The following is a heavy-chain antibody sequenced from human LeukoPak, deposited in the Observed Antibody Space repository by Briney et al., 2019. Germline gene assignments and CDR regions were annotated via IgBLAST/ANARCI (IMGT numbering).Heavy chain of an antibody. CDR3: ARFHRGVYYDYVWGSYRYPNWFDS. J-gene: IGHJ5*01. CDR1: GYTFTSYD. D-gene: IGHD3-16*02. V-gene: IGHV1-8*01. CDR2: MNPNSGNT. Sequence: ASVKVSCKASGYTFTSYDINWVRQATGQGLEWMGWMNPNSGNTGYAQKFQGRVTMTRKTTISTAYMELSSLRSEDTAVYYCARFHRGVYYDYVWGSYRYPNWFDSWGQGTLVTVSS.